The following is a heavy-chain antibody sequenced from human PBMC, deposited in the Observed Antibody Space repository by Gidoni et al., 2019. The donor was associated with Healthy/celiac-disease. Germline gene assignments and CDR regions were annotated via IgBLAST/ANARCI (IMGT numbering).Heavy chain of an antibody. CDR3: AKGWDCGGDCYIYYYGMDV. D-gene: IGHD2-21*01. J-gene: IGHJ6*02. CDR2: ISGSGGST. Sequence: EVQLLESGGGLVQPGGSLRLSCAASVSSFSSYAMSWVRQAPGKGLEWVSAISGSGGSTYYADTGKGRFTISRDNSKNTLYLQMNSLRAEDTAVYYCAKGWDCGGDCYIYYYGMDVWGQGTTVTVSS. CDR1: VSSFSSYA. V-gene: IGHV3-23*01.